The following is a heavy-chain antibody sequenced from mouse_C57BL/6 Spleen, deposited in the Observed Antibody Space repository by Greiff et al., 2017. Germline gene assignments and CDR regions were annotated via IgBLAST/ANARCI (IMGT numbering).Heavy chain of an antibody. V-gene: IGHV1-74*01. J-gene: IGHJ3*01. CDR3: ARDTTGFAY. Sequence: QVQLQQPGAELVKPGASVKVSCKASGYTFTSYWMHWVKQRPGQGLEWIGKIHPSDSDTNYNQKFKGKATLTVDKSSSTAYMQLSILTSEAAAVYFCARDTTGFAYWGQGTLVTVSA. CDR2: IHPSDSDT. CDR1: GYTFTSYW. D-gene: IGHD1-1*01.